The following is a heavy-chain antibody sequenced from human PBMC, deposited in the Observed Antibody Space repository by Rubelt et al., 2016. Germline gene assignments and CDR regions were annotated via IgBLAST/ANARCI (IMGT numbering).Heavy chain of an antibody. CDR2: INTNTGNP. CDR1: GGTFSSYA. V-gene: IGHV7-4-1*02. D-gene: IGHD1-26*01. Sequence: QVQLVQSGAEVKKPGSSVKVSCKASGGTFSSYAISWVRQAPGQGLEWMGWINTNTGNPTYAQGFTGRFVFSLGTSVSTAYLQISSLKAEDTAVYYCARVVRAETFDYWGQGTLVTVSS. CDR3: ARVVRAETFDY. J-gene: IGHJ4*02.